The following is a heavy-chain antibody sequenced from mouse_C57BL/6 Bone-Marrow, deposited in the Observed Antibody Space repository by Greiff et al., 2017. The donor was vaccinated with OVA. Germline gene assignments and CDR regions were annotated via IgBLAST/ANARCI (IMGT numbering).Heavy chain of an antibody. Sequence: EVHRVGSGGGLVKPGGSRKLSCAAPGFTFSDYGMHGVRRAPEKGLGGVDYFRGGSSTIYYADTVKGRFTISRDNAKNTLFLQMTSLRSEDTAMYYCARRGLWLLRPYAMDYWGQGTSVTVSS. CDR3: ARRGLWLLRPYAMDY. CDR1: GFTFSDYG. V-gene: IGHV5-17*01. CDR2: FRGGSSTI. J-gene: IGHJ4*01. D-gene: IGHD2-3*01.